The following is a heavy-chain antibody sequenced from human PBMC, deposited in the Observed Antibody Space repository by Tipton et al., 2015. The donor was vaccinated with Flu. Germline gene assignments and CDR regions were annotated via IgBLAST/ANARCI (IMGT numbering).Heavy chain of an antibody. CDR3: ARDLWNDRRAYYYYGVDV. J-gene: IGHJ6*02. D-gene: IGHD1-1*01. CDR2: IYYSGTT. Sequence: TLSLTCTVSGDSLSTTIYYWGWVRQPPGKGLEWIGSIYYSGTTYYNPSLKSRVTISVDSSKNEFSLTLASLTAADTAVYYCARDLWNDRRAYYYYGVDVWGQGTTVTVSS. V-gene: IGHV4-39*07. CDR1: GDSLSTTIYY.